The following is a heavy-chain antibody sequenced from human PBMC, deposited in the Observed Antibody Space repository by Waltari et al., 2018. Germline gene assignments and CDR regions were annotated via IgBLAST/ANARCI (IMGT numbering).Heavy chain of an antibody. CDR2: VYTDGSMT. D-gene: IGHD3-10*01. J-gene: IGHJ5*02. Sequence: EVQLVESGGGLVQPGWSLRLSCAASGFTFSSYWMHWARQAPGKGLVWLSRVYTDGSMTCDDDSVNGRFTTSSDNAKNTLYLQMTGLRAEDTAVYYCARAPCYNAHCWFDPRGQGTLVTVSS. CDR1: GFTFSSYW. CDR3: ARAPCYNAHCWFDP. V-gene: IGHV3-74*01.